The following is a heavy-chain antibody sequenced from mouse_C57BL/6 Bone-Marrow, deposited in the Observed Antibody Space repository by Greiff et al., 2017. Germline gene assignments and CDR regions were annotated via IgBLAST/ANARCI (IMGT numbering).Heavy chain of an antibody. CDR3: ARLSVITPWFAY. D-gene: IGHD1-1*01. CDR1: GFTFSSYG. Sequence: EVHLVESGGDLVKPGGSLKLSCAASGFTFSSYGMSWVRQTPDKRLEWVATISSGGSYTYYPDSVKGRFTISRDNAKNTLYLQMSSLKSEDTAMYYGARLSVITPWFAYWGQGTLVTVSA. CDR2: ISSGGSYT. V-gene: IGHV5-6*01. J-gene: IGHJ3*01.